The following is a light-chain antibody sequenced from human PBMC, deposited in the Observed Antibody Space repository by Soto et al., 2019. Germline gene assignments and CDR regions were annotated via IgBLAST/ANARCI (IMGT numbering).Light chain of an antibody. CDR3: QQYNSYPWT. Sequence: DIQMTQSPSTLSASVGDRVTITCRASQSIGRWLAWYQQKPGKAPNLLIYDASSLESGVPSRFSGSGSGTEFTLTISSLQPDDFATYYCQQYNSYPWTFGQGTKVDVK. CDR2: DAS. V-gene: IGKV1-5*01. J-gene: IGKJ1*01. CDR1: QSIGRW.